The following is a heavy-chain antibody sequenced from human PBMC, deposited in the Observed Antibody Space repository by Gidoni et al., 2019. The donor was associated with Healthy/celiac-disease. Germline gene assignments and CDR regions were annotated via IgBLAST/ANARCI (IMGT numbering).Heavy chain of an antibody. CDR3: AKAALYYYDSSGYYGDDY. V-gene: IGHV3-30*18. CDR2: ISYDGSNK. Sequence: QVQLVESGGGVVQPGRSLRLSCAASGFTFSSYGMHWVRQAPGKGLEWVAVISYDGSNKYYADSVKGRFTISRDNSKNTLYLQMNSLRAEDTAVYYCAKAALYYYDSSGYYGDDYWGQGTLVTVSS. CDR1: GFTFSSYG. D-gene: IGHD3-22*01. J-gene: IGHJ4*02.